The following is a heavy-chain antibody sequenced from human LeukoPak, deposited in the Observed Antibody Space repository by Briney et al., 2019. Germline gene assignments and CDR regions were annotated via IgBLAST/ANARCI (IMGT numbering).Heavy chain of an antibody. CDR1: GFTFSSYE. CDR3: ARDGDYAQDFDY. D-gene: IGHD4-17*01. J-gene: IGHJ4*02. Sequence: GGSLRLSCAASGFTFSSYEMNWVRQAPGKGLEWISYISTSGSTIYYADSVKGRFTISRDNTKNSLYLQMNSLRAEDTAVYFCARDGDYAQDFDYWGQGTLVTVSS. V-gene: IGHV3-48*03. CDR2: ISTSGSTI.